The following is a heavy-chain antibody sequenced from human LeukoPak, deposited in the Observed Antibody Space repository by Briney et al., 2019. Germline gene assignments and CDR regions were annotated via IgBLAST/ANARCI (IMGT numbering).Heavy chain of an antibody. CDR1: GASISSSY. CDR2: IYYNGNT. V-gene: IGHV4-59*01. D-gene: IGHD3-22*01. Sequence: PSETLSLTCTVSGASISSSYWSWIRQPPGKRLEWIGYIYYNGNTNSNPSLKSRVTISADTSKNRFSLKLSSVTAADTAIYHCVRGNYDNRGYSSAFDIWGQGTMVTVSS. CDR3: VRGNYDNRGYSSAFDI. J-gene: IGHJ3*02.